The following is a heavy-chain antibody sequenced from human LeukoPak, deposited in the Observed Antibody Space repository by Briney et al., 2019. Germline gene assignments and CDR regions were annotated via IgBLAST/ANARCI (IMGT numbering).Heavy chain of an antibody. CDR1: GDSISSTSYF. CDR2: IYNSGRS. D-gene: IGHD3-3*01. J-gene: IGHJ4*02. CDR3: ARLVPERFFQLNPEGYYDY. Sequence: SEILSLTCTVSGDSISSTSYFWGWIRQPPGKGLEWIGSIYNSGRSHYNPSLKSRVSMSIDTSKNQFSLKLISVTTADTAVYHCARLVPERFFQLNPEGYYDYWGQGTLVTVSS. V-gene: IGHV4-39*07.